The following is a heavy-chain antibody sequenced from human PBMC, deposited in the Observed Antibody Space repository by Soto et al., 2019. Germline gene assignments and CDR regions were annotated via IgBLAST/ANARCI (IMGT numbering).Heavy chain of an antibody. D-gene: IGHD3-3*01. Sequence: SETLSLTCAVYGGSFSGYYCSWIRQPPGKGLEWIGYMYNTGSTVYNPSLKSRVTISVDTSKNQFSLKLNSVTAADTAVYYCARDRGITIFGVVTYGMDVWGQGTTVTVSS. CDR3: ARDRGITIFGVVTYGMDV. CDR2: MYNTGST. V-gene: IGHV4-59*01. J-gene: IGHJ6*02. CDR1: GGSFSGYY.